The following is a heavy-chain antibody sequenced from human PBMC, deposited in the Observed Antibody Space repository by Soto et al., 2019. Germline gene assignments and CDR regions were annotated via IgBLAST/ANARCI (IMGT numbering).Heavy chain of an antibody. CDR2: INPSGGST. Sequence: ASVKVSCKASGYTFTNYAMHWVRQAPGQGLEWMGIINPSGGSTSYAQKFQGRVTMTRDTSTSTVYMELSSLRSEDTAVYYCARAPYYYGSGSYSGKYGMDVWGQGTTVTVSS. CDR3: ARAPYYYGSGSYSGKYGMDV. CDR1: GYTFTNYA. D-gene: IGHD3-10*01. V-gene: IGHV1-46*03. J-gene: IGHJ6*02.